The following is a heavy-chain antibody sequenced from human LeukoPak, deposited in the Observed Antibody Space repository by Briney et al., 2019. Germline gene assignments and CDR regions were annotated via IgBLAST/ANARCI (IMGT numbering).Heavy chain of an antibody. Sequence: GGSLRLSYVVSGFTFNRCWMNWVRQAPGKGLEWVAHINPDGRDTYYVDSVKGRFTISRDNAENSMYLQMNSLRVEDTAVYYCTSWGDTTAEYFQRWGQGTLVTVSS. V-gene: IGHV3-7*01. CDR3: TSWGDTTAEYFQR. CDR2: INPDGRDT. J-gene: IGHJ1*01. CDR1: GFTFNRCW. D-gene: IGHD2-21*02.